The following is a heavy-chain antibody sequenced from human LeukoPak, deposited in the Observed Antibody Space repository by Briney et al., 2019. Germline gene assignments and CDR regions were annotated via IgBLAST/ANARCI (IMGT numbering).Heavy chain of an antibody. CDR1: GYTFSSYG. V-gene: IGHV3-23*01. D-gene: IGHD2-2*01. CDR3: SKGGYDHPFDF. J-gene: IGHJ4*02. Sequence: PGGSLRLSCAASGYTFSSYGMAWVRQAPGKGLEWVSGISASGGSTRHADSVKGRFTISRDNSKNTLYLQMNSLRAEDTAVYYCSKGGYDHPFDFWGQGTLVTVSS. CDR2: ISASGGST.